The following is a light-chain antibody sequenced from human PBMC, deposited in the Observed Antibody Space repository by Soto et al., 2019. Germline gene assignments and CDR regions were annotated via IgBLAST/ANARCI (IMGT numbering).Light chain of an antibody. Sequence: EFVLTQSPGTLSLSPGERATLSCRASQTVRNNYLAWYQQKPGQAPRLLIYDASTRATGIPDRYSGSGSGTEFTLTINGLQSEDFATYHCQKYYNWPLTFGGGTKVEIK. CDR3: QKYYNWPLT. J-gene: IGKJ4*01. CDR2: DAS. CDR1: QTVRNN. V-gene: IGKV3-15*01.